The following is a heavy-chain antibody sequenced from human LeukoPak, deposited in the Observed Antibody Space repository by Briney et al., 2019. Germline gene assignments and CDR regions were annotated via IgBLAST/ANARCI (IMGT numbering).Heavy chain of an antibody. CDR2: INGGGDTT. CDR3: AKDFVGSVPDAFDI. CDR1: RFTFSSYA. Sequence: PGGSLRLSCAASRFTFSSYAMTWVRQAPGRGLEWVSGINGGGDTTYYADSVKGRFTVSRDNSKNTLYLQMNSLRAEDTALYYCAKDFVGSVPDAFDIWGQGTMVIVSS. V-gene: IGHV3-23*01. J-gene: IGHJ3*02. D-gene: IGHD2-15*01.